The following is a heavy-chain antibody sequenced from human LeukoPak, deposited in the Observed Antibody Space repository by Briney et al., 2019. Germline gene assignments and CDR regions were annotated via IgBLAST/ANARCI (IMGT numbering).Heavy chain of an antibody. D-gene: IGHD5/OR15-5a*01. J-gene: IGHJ4*02. CDR1: GFTFSSYA. Sequence: GRSLRLSCAASGFTFSSYAMHWVRQAPGKGLEWVAVISYDGSNEYYADSVKGRFTISRDNSKNTLYLQMNSLRAEDTAVYYCARVSSSTSTPIDYWGQGTLVTVSS. CDR3: ARVSSSTSTPIDY. CDR2: ISYDGSNE. V-gene: IGHV3-30*01.